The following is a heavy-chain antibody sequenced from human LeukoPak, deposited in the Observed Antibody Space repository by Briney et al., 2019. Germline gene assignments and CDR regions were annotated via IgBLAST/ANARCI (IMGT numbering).Heavy chain of an antibody. J-gene: IGHJ6*02. Sequence: GGSLRLSCAASGFTFFGYALSWVPQAQGKGLKWVSAISGSGGSTYYADSVKGRFTISRDNSKNTLYLQMNSLRAEDTAVYYCAKERAVTMYYGMDVWGQGTTVTVSS. CDR1: GFTFFGYA. CDR2: ISGSGGST. CDR3: AKERAVTMYYGMDV. V-gene: IGHV3-23*01. D-gene: IGHD4-11*01.